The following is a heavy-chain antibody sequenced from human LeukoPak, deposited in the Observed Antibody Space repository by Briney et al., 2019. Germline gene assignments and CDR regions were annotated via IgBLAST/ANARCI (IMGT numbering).Heavy chain of an antibody. CDR2: IYHSGST. Sequence: PSGTLSLTCAVSGGSISSSNWWSWVRQPPGKGLEWIGEIYHSGSTNYNPSLKSRVTISVDTSKNQFSLKLSSVTAADTAVYYCARGRHTYCGGDCWRYYFDYWGQGTLVTVSS. CDR1: GGSISSSNW. J-gene: IGHJ4*02. V-gene: IGHV4-4*02. CDR3: ARGRHTYCGGDCWRYYFDY. D-gene: IGHD2-21*02.